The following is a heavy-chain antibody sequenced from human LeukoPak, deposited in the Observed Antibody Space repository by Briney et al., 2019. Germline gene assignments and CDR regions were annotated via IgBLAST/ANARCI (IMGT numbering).Heavy chain of an antibody. V-gene: IGHV1-8*01. J-gene: IGHJ3*02. D-gene: IGHD6-19*01. CDR3: ARGRSSGRRNAFDI. CDR1: GYTFTSYD. CDR2: MNPNSGNT. Sequence: ASVKVSCKASGYTFTSYDINWARQATGQGLEWMGWMNPNSGNTGYAQKFQGRVTMTRNTSISTAYMELSSLRSEDTAVYYCARGRSSGRRNAFDIWGQGTMVTVSS.